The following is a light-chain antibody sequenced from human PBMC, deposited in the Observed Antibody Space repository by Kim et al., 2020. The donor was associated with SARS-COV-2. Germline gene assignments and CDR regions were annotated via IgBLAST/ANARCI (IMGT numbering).Light chain of an antibody. CDR2: EVS. CDR1: SSDVGGYNY. V-gene: IGLV2-8*01. Sequence: QSVLTQPPSASGSPGQSVTISCTGTSSDVGGYNYVSWYQQHSGKAPKLMIYEVSKWPSGVPDRFSGSKSGNTASLTVSGLQAEDEADYYCSSYAGSNNVVFGGGTQLTVL. J-gene: IGLJ2*01. CDR3: SSYAGSNNVV.